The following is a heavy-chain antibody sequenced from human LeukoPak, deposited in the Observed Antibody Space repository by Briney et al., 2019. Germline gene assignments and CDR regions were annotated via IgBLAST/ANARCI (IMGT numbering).Heavy chain of an antibody. CDR3: ARGVVLGQDDAFDI. CDR2: IFYRGSI. CDR1: GGSIRNYY. D-gene: IGHD3/OR15-3a*01. Sequence: SETLSLTCTVSGGSIRNYYWSWIRQPPGKGLEWIGYIFYRGSIDYSPSLQSRVTISVDTSKNHLSLRLTSVTAADTAVYFCARGVVLGQDDAFDIWGRGTMVTVSS. V-gene: IGHV4-59*12. J-gene: IGHJ3*02.